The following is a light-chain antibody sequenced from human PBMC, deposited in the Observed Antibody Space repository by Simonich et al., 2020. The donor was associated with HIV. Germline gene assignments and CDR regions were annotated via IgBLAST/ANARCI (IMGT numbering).Light chain of an antibody. V-gene: IGKV3-15*01. CDR3: HQYNNWPPWT. CDR2: GAS. Sequence: EIVMTQSPATLSVSPGERATPPCRASQSVSSNLAWYQPKPGQAPRLLIYGASTRATGIPARFSGSGSGTEFTLTISSMQSEDFAVYYCHQYNNWPPWTFGQGTKVEIK. J-gene: IGKJ1*01. CDR1: QSVSSN.